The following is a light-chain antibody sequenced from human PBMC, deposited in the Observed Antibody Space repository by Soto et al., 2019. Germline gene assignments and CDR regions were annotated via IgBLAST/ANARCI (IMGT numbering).Light chain of an antibody. CDR3: LLYYGGAKLI. J-gene: IGLJ2*01. Sequence: QAVVTQEPSLTVSPGGTVTLTCASSTGAVTGGYYPNWLQRKPGQAPRPLIYSTSNKHSWTPARFSGSLLGGKAALTLSGVQPEDEAEYYCLLYYGGAKLIFGGGTKLTVL. CDR2: STS. V-gene: IGLV7-43*01. CDR1: TGAVTGGYY.